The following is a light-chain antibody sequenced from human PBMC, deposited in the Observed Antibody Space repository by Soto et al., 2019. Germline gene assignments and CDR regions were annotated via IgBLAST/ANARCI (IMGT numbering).Light chain of an antibody. CDR2: DAS. CDR3: QQYKSYPLT. Sequence: DIQMTQSPSALSASVGDRVTITCRASQSISNWVAWYQQKPGKAPKLLIYDASSLESGGPSRCSGSGAGSEFPLTISGLQPDDLATYYCQQYKSYPLTFGGGTKVDIK. V-gene: IGKV1-5*01. J-gene: IGKJ4*01. CDR1: QSISNW.